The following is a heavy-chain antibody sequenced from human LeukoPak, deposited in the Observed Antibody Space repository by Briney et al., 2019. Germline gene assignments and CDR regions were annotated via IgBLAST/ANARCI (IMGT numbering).Heavy chain of an antibody. CDR2: IKKDGSDK. J-gene: IGHJ4*02. Sequence: PGGSLRLSCATSGFTFTNSWMSWVRQAPGKGLEWVASIKKDGSDKYFVDSVKGRFTISRDNAKESLFLQMNNLRAEDTAVYYCAGSGYWGQGTLVTVSS. CDR1: GFTFTNSW. D-gene: IGHD2-8*02. CDR3: AGSGY. V-gene: IGHV3-7*05.